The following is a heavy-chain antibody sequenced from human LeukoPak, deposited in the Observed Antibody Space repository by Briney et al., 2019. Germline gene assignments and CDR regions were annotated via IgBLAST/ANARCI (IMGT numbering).Heavy chain of an antibody. Sequence: GGSLRLSCAASGFTFSSYAMHWVRQAPGKGLEWVAVISYDGSNKYYADSVKGRFTISRDNSKNTLYLQMNSLRAEDTAVYYCARDYCGGDCSTSDYNWFDPWGQGTLVTVSS. D-gene: IGHD2-21*02. CDR1: GFTFSSYA. V-gene: IGHV3-30*04. CDR3: ARDYCGGDCSTSDYNWFDP. J-gene: IGHJ5*02. CDR2: ISYDGSNK.